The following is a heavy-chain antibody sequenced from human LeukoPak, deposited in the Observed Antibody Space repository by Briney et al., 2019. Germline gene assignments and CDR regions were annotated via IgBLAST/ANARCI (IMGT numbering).Heavy chain of an antibody. V-gene: IGHV4-34*01. CDR1: GGSFSGYY. J-gene: IGHJ4*02. CDR3: ARRNYFYDFWSGKTDY. Sequence: SETLSLTCAVYGGSFSGYYWSWIRQPPGKGLEWIGEINHSGSTNYNPPLKSRVTISVDTSKNQFSLKLSSVTAADTAVYYCARRNYFYDFWSGKTDYWGQGTLVTVSS. CDR2: INHSGST. D-gene: IGHD3-3*01.